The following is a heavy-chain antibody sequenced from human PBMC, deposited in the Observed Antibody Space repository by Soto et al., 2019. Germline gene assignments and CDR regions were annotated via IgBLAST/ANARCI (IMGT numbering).Heavy chain of an antibody. V-gene: IGHV4-59*08. CDR2: IYYSGST. Sequence: SETLSLTCTVSGGSISSYYWSWIRQPPGKGLEWIGYIYYSGSTNYNPSLKSRVTISVDTSKNQFSLKLSSVTAADTAVYYCARLGFWSGGDYWGQGTLVTVSS. D-gene: IGHD3-3*01. CDR3: ARLGFWSGGDY. J-gene: IGHJ4*02. CDR1: GGSISSYY.